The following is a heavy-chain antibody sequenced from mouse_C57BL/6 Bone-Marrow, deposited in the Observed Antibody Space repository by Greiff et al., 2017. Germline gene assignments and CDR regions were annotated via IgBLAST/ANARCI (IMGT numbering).Heavy chain of an antibody. Sequence: EVKLMESGPGLVKPSQSLSLTCSVTGYSITSGYYWNWIRQFPGNKLEWMGYISYDGSNNYNPSLKNRISITRDTSKNQFFLKLNSVTTEDTATYYCARVGFTTADYWGQGTTLTVSS. D-gene: IGHD1-2*01. CDR3: ARVGFTTADY. CDR2: ISYDGSN. J-gene: IGHJ2*01. CDR1: GYSITSGYY. V-gene: IGHV3-6*01.